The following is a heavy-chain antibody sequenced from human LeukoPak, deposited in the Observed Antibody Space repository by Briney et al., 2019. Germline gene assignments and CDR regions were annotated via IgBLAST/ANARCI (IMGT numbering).Heavy chain of an antibody. V-gene: IGHV3-9*01. CDR3: ARGEYYYDGGY. CDR2: ISWNSGSI. D-gene: IGHD3-22*01. J-gene: IGHJ4*02. Sequence: GGSLRLSCAASGFTFDDYAMHWVRQAPGKGLEWVSGISWNSGSIGYADSVKGRFTISRDNAKNSLYLQMNSLRVEDTAVYYCARGEYYYDGGYWGQGTLVTVSS. CDR1: GFTFDDYA.